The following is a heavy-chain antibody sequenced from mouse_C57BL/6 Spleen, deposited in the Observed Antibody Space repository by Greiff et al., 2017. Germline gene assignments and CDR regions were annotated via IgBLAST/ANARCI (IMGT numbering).Heavy chain of an antibody. D-gene: IGHD1-1*01. V-gene: IGHV2-2*01. J-gene: IGHJ1*03. CDR3: ARKVGDYHGGYFDV. Sequence: VQLQQSGPGLVQPSQSLSITCTVSGFSLTSYGVHWVRQSPGKGLEWLGVIWSGGSTDYNAAFITRLSISKDNSKSQVFFKMNSLQADDTAIYYCARKVGDYHGGYFDVWGTGTTVTVSS. CDR1: GFSLTSYG. CDR2: IWSGGST.